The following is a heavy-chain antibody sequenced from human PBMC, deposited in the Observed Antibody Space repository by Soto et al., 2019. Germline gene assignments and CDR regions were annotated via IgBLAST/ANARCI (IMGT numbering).Heavy chain of an antibody. CDR3: ARGDSTDCSNGVCSFFYNHDMDV. D-gene: IGHD2-8*01. CDR2: INPKRGGT. CDR1: GYSFTDYH. J-gene: IGHJ6*02. V-gene: IGHV1-2*04. Sequence: ASVKVSCKASGYSFTDYHIHWGRQAPGPGLEWLGRINPKRGGTSTAQKFQGWVTMTTDTSISTASMELTRLTSDDTAIYYCARGDSTDCSNGVCSFFYNHDMDVWGQGTTVTVSS.